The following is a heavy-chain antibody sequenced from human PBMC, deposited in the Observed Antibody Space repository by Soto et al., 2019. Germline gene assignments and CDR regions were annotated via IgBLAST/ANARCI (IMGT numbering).Heavy chain of an antibody. CDR1: GFTFSSYA. Sequence: GGSLRLSCAASGFTFSSYAMSWVRQAPGKGLEWVSAISGSGGSTYYADSVKGRFTISRDNSKNTLYLKMNSLRAEDTAVYYCAKINYDFWSGEYYFDYWGQGTLVTVSS. J-gene: IGHJ4*02. V-gene: IGHV3-23*01. D-gene: IGHD3-3*01. CDR2: ISGSGGST. CDR3: AKINYDFWSGEYYFDY.